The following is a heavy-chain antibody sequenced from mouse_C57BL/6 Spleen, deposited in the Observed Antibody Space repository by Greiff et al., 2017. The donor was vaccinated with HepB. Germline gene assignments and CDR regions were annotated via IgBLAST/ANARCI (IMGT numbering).Heavy chain of an antibody. Sequence: EVQLQQSGPELVKPGASVKISCKASGYTFTDYYMNWVKQSHGKSLEWIGDINPNNGGTSYNQKFKGKATLTVDKSSSTAYMELRSLTSEDSAVYYCARLYYYGSSHWYFDVWGTGTTVTVSS. CDR1: GYTFTDYY. D-gene: IGHD1-1*01. J-gene: IGHJ1*03. V-gene: IGHV1-26*01. CDR3: ARLYYYGSSHWYFDV. CDR2: INPNNGGT.